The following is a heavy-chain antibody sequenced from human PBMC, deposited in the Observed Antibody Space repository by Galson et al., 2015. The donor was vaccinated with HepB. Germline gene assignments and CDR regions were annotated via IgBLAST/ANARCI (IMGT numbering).Heavy chain of an antibody. D-gene: IGHD3-22*01. CDR2: IKGGGDT. CDR3: AKTDSIYIRRPFDL. V-gene: IGHV3-23*01. Sequence: SLRLSCAASGFTFSSYTMGWVRQAPGKGLEWDSGIKGGGDTYYADSVKGRFSISRDNSKNTLYLQMNSLRAEDTAVYHCAKTDSIYIRRPFDLWGQGTMVTVSS. J-gene: IGHJ3*01. CDR1: GFTFSSYT.